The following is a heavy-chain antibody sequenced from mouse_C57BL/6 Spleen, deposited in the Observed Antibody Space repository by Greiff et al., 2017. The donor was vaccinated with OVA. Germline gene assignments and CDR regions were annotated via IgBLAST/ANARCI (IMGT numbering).Heavy chain of an antibody. D-gene: IGHD2-4*01. CDR3: ARDQGDYDYYAMDY. Sequence: EVHLVESGPGLVKPSQSLSLTCSVTGYSITSGYYWNWIRQFPGNKLEWMGYISYDGSNNYNPSLKNRISITRDTSKNQFFLKLNSVTTEDTATYYCARDQGDYDYYAMDYWGQGTSVTVSS. J-gene: IGHJ4*01. V-gene: IGHV3-6*01. CDR2: ISYDGSN. CDR1: GYSITSGYY.